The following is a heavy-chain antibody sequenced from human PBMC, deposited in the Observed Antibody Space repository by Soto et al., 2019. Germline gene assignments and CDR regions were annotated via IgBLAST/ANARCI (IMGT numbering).Heavy chain of an antibody. D-gene: IGHD3-9*01. CDR1: GFTFSSYW. V-gene: IGHV3-7*01. Sequence: GGSLRLSCAASGFTFSSYWMSCVRQAPWRGLEWVATIKPDGTEKYYVDSVRGRFTISRDNAKNSLYVQMNSLRAEDTAVYYCPRHFYDILTGFDNWGQGTLVTVSS. CDR3: PRHFYDILTGFDN. J-gene: IGHJ4*02. CDR2: IKPDGTEK.